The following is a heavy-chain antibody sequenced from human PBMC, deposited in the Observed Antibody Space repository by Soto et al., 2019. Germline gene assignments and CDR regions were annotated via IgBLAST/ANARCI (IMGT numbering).Heavy chain of an antibody. D-gene: IGHD3-16*01. CDR1: GFSVTTNH. J-gene: IGHJ6*02. CDR2: IYSGGAT. V-gene: IGHV3-66*01. CDR3: VRNYGAV. Sequence: EVQLVESGGGLVQPGGSLRLYCAVSGFSVTTNHMTWVRQAPGKGLEWVSIIYSGGATDYADSVKGRLTISRDNSKNTLHLQMNSLRGEDTAIYYCVRNYGAVWGQGTRVTVSS.